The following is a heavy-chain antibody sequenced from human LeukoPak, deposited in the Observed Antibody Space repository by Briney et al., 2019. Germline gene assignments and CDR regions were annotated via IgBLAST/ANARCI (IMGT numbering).Heavy chain of an antibody. J-gene: IGHJ4*02. V-gene: IGHV4-34*01. Sequence: PSETLSLTCAVYGGSISGYYWSWIRQPPGKGLEWIGEINHSGSTNHNPSLKSRLTISVDTSKNQFSLKLSSVTAADTAVYYCARSGYSYGYRLDYWGQGTLVTVSS. CDR2: INHSGST. CDR1: GGSISGYY. CDR3: ARSGYSYGYRLDY. D-gene: IGHD5-18*01.